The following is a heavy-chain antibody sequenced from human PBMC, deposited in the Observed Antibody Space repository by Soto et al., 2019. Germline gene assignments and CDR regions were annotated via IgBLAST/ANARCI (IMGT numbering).Heavy chain of an antibody. CDR1: GGSFSDYY. J-gene: IGHJ2*01. V-gene: IGHV4-34*01. CDR3: ARGKCDWRYFDL. D-gene: IGHD2-21*02. Sequence: QVQLQQWGAGLLKPSETLSLTCAVYGGSFSDYYWSWIRQPPGKGLEWIGEINHSGSANYNPSLKSRVTISVDTSKNQFSLKLRSVTAADTAVYYCARGKCDWRYFDLWGRGTLVTVSS. CDR2: INHSGSA.